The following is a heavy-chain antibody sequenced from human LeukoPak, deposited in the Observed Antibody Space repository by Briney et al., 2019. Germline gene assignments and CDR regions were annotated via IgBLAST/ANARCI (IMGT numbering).Heavy chain of an antibody. J-gene: IGHJ4*02. CDR3: ARDGPYYDFWSGYPSDY. D-gene: IGHD3-3*01. Sequence: PGGSLRLSCAASGFTVSSSYMSWVRQAPGKGLEWVSVIYRTGSTHYADSVKGRFTISRDNSKNTLYLQMNSLRAEDTAVYYCARDGPYYDFWSGYPSDYWGQGTLVTVSS. CDR1: GFTVSSSY. CDR2: IYRTGST. V-gene: IGHV3-66*03.